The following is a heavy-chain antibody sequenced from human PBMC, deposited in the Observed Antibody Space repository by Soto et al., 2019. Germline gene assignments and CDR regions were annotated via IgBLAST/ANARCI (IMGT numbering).Heavy chain of an antibody. V-gene: IGHV1-8*01. CDR3: ARKHYGNSAWFDP. Sequence: QVQLVQSGAEVKKPGASVKVSCKASGYTFPSYDINWVRQATGQGLEWMGWMNPNSGNTGYAQKFQGRVTMTRNTSIKTAYMELSSMRSEDTAGYYRARKHYGNSAWFDPWGQGTLVNVSS. J-gene: IGHJ5*02. D-gene: IGHD3-10*01. CDR2: MNPNSGNT. CDR1: GYTFPSYD.